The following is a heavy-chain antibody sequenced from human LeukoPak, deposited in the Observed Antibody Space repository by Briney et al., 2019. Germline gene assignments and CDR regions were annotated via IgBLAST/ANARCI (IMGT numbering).Heavy chain of an antibody. Sequence: ASVTVSCTASGYTFTSYGISWVRQAPGQGLEWMGWISAYNGNTNYAQKLQGRVTMTTDTSTSTAYMELRSLRSDDTAVYYCARVGRGGYNYSRWYYYMDVWGKGTTVTVSS. CDR3: ARVGRGGYNYSRWYYYMDV. J-gene: IGHJ6*03. V-gene: IGHV1-18*01. CDR1: GYTFTSYG. CDR2: ISAYNGNT. D-gene: IGHD5-24*01.